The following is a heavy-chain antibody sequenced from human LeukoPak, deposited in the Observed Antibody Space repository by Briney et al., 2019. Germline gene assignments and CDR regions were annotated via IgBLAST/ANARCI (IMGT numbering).Heavy chain of an antibody. CDR1: RGTLSSYV. CDR2: IGTASDT. V-gene: IGHV3-13*01. D-gene: IGHD3-3*01. Sequence: ASVRVSCKASRGTLSSYVMHWVRQATGKGMEWVSAIGTASDTSYPGSVKARFTIYRENAKNSLYLQMTSLRAGDTAVYYCARARRITIFGVAETGLDYWGQGTLVTVSS. CDR3: ARARRITIFGVAETGLDY. J-gene: IGHJ4*02.